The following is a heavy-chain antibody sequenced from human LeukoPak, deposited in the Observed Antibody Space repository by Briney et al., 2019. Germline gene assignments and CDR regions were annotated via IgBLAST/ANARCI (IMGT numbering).Heavy chain of an antibody. D-gene: IGHD3-22*01. V-gene: IGHV3-23*01. CDR3: AKRSQVDYYDSSGYGD. CDR2: LSASGSST. CDR1: GFTFSSYA. Sequence: GGSLRLSCAASGFTFSSYAMSWVRQAPGKGLEWVSSLSASGSSTSYADSVKGRVTISRDNSKNTLYLQMNSLRADDTAVYYCAKRSQVDYYDSSGYGDWGQGTLVTVSS. J-gene: IGHJ4*02.